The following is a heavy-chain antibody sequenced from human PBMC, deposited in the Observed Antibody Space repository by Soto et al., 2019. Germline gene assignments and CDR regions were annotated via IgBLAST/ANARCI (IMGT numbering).Heavy chain of an antibody. D-gene: IGHD3-16*01. CDR3: TTGRYTFGLDS. J-gene: IGHJ4*02. V-gene: IGHV3-15*01. CDR2: VKSIADAGTT. Sequence: GGSLRLSCAASGITFSDAWMTWVRQVSGKGLEWVGRVKSIADAGTTTYAAPVKGRFSISGDDSNSTLFLQMNSLKIEDTAVYYCTTGRYTFGLDSWGQGILVTVSS. CDR1: GITFSDAW.